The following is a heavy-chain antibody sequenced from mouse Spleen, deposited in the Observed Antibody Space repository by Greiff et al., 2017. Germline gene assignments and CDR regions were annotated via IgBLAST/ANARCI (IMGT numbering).Heavy chain of an antibody. CDR2: ISSGGSYT. CDR1: GFTFSSYA. Sequence: EVKVVESGGGLVKPGGSLKLSCAASGFTFSSYAMSWVRQTPEKRLEWVATISSGGSYTYYPDSVKGRFTISRDNAKNTLYLQMSSLRSEDTAMYYCARGVSMDDWGQGTSVTVSS. CDR3: ARGVSMDD. V-gene: IGHV5-9-1*01. J-gene: IGHJ4*01.